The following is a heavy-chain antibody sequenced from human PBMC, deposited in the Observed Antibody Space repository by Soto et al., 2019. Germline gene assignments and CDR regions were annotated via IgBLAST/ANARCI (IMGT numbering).Heavy chain of an antibody. CDR3: ARDVHYDILTGYYVKSWFDP. CDR2: ISSSSSYI. CDR1: GFTFSSYS. Sequence: EVQLVESGGGLVKPGGSLRLSCAASGFTFSSYSMNWVRQAPGKGLEWVSSISSSSSYIYYADSVKGRFTISRDNAKNSLYLQMNSLSAEDKAVYYCARDVHYDILTGYYVKSWFDPWGQGTLVTVSS. J-gene: IGHJ5*02. V-gene: IGHV3-21*01. D-gene: IGHD3-9*01.